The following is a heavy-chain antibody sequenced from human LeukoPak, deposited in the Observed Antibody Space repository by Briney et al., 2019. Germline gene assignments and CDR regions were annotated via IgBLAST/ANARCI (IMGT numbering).Heavy chain of an antibody. CDR3: ARVSGYDWESFYDH. CDR1: GGSISSYY. J-gene: IGHJ4*02. D-gene: IGHD5-12*01. CDR2: IYYSGST. V-gene: IGHV4-59*01. Sequence: PSETLSLTCTVSGGSISSYYWSWIRQPPGKGLEWIGYIYYSGSTNYNPSLKSRVTISVDTSKNQFSLKLSSVTAADTAMYYCARVSGYDWESFYDHWGQGSLVTVSS.